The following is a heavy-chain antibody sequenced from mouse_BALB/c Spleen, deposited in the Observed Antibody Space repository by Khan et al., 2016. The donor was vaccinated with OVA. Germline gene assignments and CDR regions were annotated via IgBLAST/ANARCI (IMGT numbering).Heavy chain of an antibody. J-gene: IGHJ3*01. CDR2: IWIGGRT. Sequence: QVRLQQSGPGLVQPSQSLSITCTVSGFSLTTYGLHWVLQSPGKGLEWLGVIWIGGRTDYNAAFISRLSISKDSSKSQVFFKMNSLQVNDTAIYYCARNYDYDEGLAYWGQGTLVTVSA. CDR3: ARNYDYDEGLAY. V-gene: IGHV2-2*02. CDR1: GFSLTTYG. D-gene: IGHD2-4*01.